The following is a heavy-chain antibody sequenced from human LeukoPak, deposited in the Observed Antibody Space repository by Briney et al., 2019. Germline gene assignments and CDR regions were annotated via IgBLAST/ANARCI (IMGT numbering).Heavy chain of an antibody. CDR3: ARLARGRGRPLYYFDY. V-gene: IGHV1-2*02. Sequence: ASVKVSCKASGYTFTSYGISWVRQAPGQGLEWMGWINPNSGGTNYAQKFQGRVTMTRDTSISTAYMELSRLRSDDTAVYYCARLARGRGRPLYYFDYWGQGTLVTVSS. D-gene: IGHD1-26*01. CDR2: INPNSGGT. J-gene: IGHJ4*02. CDR1: GYTFTSYG.